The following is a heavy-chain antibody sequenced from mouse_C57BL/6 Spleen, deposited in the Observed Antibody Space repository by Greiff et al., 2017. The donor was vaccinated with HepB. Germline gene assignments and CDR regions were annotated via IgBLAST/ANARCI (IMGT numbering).Heavy chain of an antibody. CDR2: IDPSDSYT. Sequence: VQLQQPGAELVMPGASVKLSCKASGYTFTSYWMHWVKQRPGQGLEWIGEIDPSDSYTNYNQKFKGKSTLTVDKSSSTAYMQLSSLTSEDSAVYYCARNRGGSSSYYYAMYYWGQGTSVTVSS. CDR3: ARNRGGSSSYYYAMYY. V-gene: IGHV1-69*01. J-gene: IGHJ4*01. D-gene: IGHD1-1*01. CDR1: GYTFTSYW.